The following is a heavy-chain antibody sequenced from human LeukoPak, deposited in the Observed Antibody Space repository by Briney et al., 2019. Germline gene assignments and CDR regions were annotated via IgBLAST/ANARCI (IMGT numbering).Heavy chain of an antibody. J-gene: IGHJ5*02. D-gene: IGHD6-13*01. V-gene: IGHV4-34*01. CDR3: ARRGYSSSWYSMIPNWFDP. CDR2: IYYSGST. CDR1: GGSFSGYY. Sequence: PSETLSLTCAVYGGSFSGYYWSWIRQPPGKGLEWIGSIYYSGSTYYNPSLKSRITISVDTSKNQFSLKLSSVTAADTAVYYCARRGYSSSWYSMIPNWFDPWGQGTLVTVSS.